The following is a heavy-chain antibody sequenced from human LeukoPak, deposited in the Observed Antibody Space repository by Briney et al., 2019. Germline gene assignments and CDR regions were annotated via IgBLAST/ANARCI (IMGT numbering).Heavy chain of an antibody. CDR1: GGSISSYY. CDR2: IYYSGST. Sequence: PSETLSLTCTVSGGSISSYYWSWLRQPPGKGLEWIGYIYYSGSTNYNPSLTSRVTISVDTSKNQFSLKLSSVTAADTAVYYCARQDSSGDYPFQHWGQGSLVTVSS. J-gene: IGHJ1*01. V-gene: IGHV4-59*01. D-gene: IGHD3-22*01. CDR3: ARQDSSGDYPFQH.